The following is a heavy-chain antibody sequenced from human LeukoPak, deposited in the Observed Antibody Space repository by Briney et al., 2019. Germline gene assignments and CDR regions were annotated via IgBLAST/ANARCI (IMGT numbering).Heavy chain of an antibody. V-gene: IGHV3-23*01. CDR3: ARSYSSSSGYFQH. Sequence: GGSLRLSCAASGFIFSHYTMTWVRQAPGKGLEWVSAISGSGDTTFYADSVKGRFTISRDNSKNTVYLQVNSLRAEDTAVYYCARSYSSSSGYFQHWGQGTLVTVSS. CDR2: ISGSGDTT. CDR1: GFIFSHYT. J-gene: IGHJ1*01. D-gene: IGHD6-6*01.